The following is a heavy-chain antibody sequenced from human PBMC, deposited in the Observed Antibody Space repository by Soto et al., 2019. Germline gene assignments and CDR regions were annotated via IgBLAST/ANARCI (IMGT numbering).Heavy chain of an antibody. CDR1: GFTIDDYA. V-gene: IGHV3-9*01. J-gene: IGHJ4*02. CDR3: AKGSCSSTSCYHFDY. D-gene: IGHD2-2*01. Sequence: ELQLVESGGGLVQHGRSLRLSCAASGFTIDDYAMHWVRQAPGKGLEWVSGISWNSGSIGYADSVKGRFTISRDNAKNSLYLQMNSLRAEDTALYYCAKGSCSSTSCYHFDYWGQGTLVTVSS. CDR2: ISWNSGSI.